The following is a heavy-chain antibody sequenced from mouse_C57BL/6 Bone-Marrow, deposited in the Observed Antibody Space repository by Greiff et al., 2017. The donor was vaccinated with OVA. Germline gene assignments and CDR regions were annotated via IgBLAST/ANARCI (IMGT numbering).Heavy chain of an antibody. D-gene: IGHD2-4*01. Sequence: EVQLQQSGPELVKPGASVKIPCKASGYTFTDYNMDWVKQSHGKSLEWIGDINPNNGGTIYNQKFKGKATLTVDKSSSTAYMELRSLTSEDTAVYYCAREPGLYDYDGGAWFAYWGQGTLVTVSA. CDR2: INPNNGGT. CDR3: AREPGLYDYDGGAWFAY. J-gene: IGHJ3*01. CDR1: GYTFTDYN. V-gene: IGHV1-18*01.